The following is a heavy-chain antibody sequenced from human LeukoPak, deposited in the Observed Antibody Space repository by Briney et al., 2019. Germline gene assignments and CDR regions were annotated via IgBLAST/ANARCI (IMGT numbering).Heavy chain of an antibody. D-gene: IGHD2-15*01. Sequence: PGGSLTLSCAASAFTFSSYSMNWVRQAPGQGREWVSYISSSSSNIYYTDSVKGRFTISRDNAKNSLYMQMNSLRAEDRAVYYCARDVVVVAAMNGYYYMDVWGKGTTVTVSS. J-gene: IGHJ6*03. CDR2: ISSSSSNI. CDR3: ARDVVVVAAMNGYYYMDV. CDR1: AFTFSSYS. V-gene: IGHV3-48*01.